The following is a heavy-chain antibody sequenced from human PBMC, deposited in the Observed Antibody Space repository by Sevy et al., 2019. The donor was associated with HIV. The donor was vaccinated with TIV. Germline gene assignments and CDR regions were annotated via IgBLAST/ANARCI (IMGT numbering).Heavy chain of an antibody. CDR2: ISAYNGNT. D-gene: IGHD3-3*01. CDR1: GYTFTSYG. J-gene: IGHJ5*02. CDR3: ARGLSYYDFWSGYYTGIDGGNWFDP. V-gene: IGHV1-18*01. Sequence: ASVKVSCKASGYTFTSYGISWVRQAPGQGLEWMGWISAYNGNTNDAQKLQGRVTMTTDTSTSTAYMELRSLRSDDTAVYYCARGLSYYDFWSGYYTGIDGGNWFDPWGQGTLVTVSS.